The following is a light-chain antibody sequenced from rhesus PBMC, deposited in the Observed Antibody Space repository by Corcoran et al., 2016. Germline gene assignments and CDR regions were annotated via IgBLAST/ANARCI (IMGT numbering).Light chain of an antibody. V-gene: IGKV1-25*01. J-gene: IGKJ1*01. CDR3: QHYYSTPRT. CDR2: EAS. Sequence: DIQMTQSPSSLSASVGDRVTITYRASQGITNDLAWYQQKRGETPKLLIYEASSLQCGIPSRFSGSGSGTDFTLTISSLQSEDFATYYCQHYYSTPRTFGQGTKVEIK. CDR1: QGITND.